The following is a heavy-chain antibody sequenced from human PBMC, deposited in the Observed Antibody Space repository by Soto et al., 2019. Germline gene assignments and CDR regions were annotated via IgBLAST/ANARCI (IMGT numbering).Heavy chain of an antibody. D-gene: IGHD2-2*02. V-gene: IGHV5-10-1*01. CDR3: ARRLIVPAAIRNYYYYGMDV. CDR1: GYSFTSYW. CDR2: IDPSDSYT. J-gene: IGHJ6*02. Sequence: PGESLKISCKGSGYSFTSYWISWVRQMPGKGLEWMGRIDPSDSYTNYSPSFQGHVTISADKSISTAYLQWSSLKASDTAMYYCARRLIVPAAIRNYYYYGMDVWGQGTTVTVSS.